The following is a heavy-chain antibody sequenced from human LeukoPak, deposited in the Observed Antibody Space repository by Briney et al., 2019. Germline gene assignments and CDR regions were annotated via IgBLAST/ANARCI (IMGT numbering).Heavy chain of an antibody. CDR2: IIPIFGTA. D-gene: IGHD1-26*01. Sequence: SVKVSCKASGGIFSSYVISWVRQAPGQGLEWMGGIIPIFGTANYAQKFQGRVTITADKSTSTAYMELSSLRSEDTAVYYCARDSGRIVGATPHDAFDIWGQGTMVTVSS. V-gene: IGHV1-69*06. CDR3: ARDSGRIVGATPHDAFDI. J-gene: IGHJ3*02. CDR1: GGIFSSYV.